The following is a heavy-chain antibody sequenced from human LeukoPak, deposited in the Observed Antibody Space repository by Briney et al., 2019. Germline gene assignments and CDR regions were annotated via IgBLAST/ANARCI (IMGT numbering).Heavy chain of an antibody. V-gene: IGHV4-34*01. CDR1: GGSFSGYY. CDR3: ARAKLDYVWGSYRYTADYYFDY. J-gene: IGHJ4*02. CDR2: INHSGST. D-gene: IGHD3-16*02. Sequence: SETLSLTCAVYGGSFSGYYWSWIRQPPGKGLEWIGEINHSGSTNYNPSLKSRATISVDTSKNQFSLKLSSVTAADTAVYYCARAKLDYVWGSYRYTADYYFDYWGQGTLVTVSS.